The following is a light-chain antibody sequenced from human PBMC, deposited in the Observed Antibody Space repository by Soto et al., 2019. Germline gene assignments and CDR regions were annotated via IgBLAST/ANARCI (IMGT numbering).Light chain of an antibody. J-gene: IGLJ2*01. CDR3: WLTYCAHRV. CDR1: TGVVTSGHY. Sequence: QAVVTQEPSLTVSPGGTVTLTCGSSTGVVTSGHYPYWFQQRPGQAPRTLIHDTSNKHSWTPARFSGSLLGGKAALTLSGVQPEDEADYYCWLTYCAHRVFGGGIKLTVL. CDR2: DTS. V-gene: IGLV7-46*01.